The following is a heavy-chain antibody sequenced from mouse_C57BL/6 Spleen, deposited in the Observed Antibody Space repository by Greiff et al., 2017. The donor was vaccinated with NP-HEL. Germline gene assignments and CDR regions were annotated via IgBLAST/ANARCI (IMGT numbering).Heavy chain of an antibody. V-gene: IGHV1-85*01. CDR2: IYPRDGST. J-gene: IGHJ4*01. Sequence: QVQLQQSGPELVKPGASVKLSCKASGYTFTSYDINWVKQRPGQGLEWIGWIYPRDGSTKYNEKFKGKATLTVDTSSSTAYMELHSLTSEDSAVYCGASGGTVRGYAMDYWGQGTSVTVSS. D-gene: IGHD1-1*01. CDR1: GYTFTSYD. CDR3: ASGGTVRGYAMDY.